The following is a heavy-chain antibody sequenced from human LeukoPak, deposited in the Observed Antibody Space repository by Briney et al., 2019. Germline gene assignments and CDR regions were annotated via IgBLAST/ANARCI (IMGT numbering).Heavy chain of an antibody. CDR2: ISPYNGNT. D-gene: IGHD2-2*01. CDR1: GYTFTRYG. Sequence: ASVKVSCQASGYTFTRYGLSWVRQAPGQGLEWMGWISPYNGNTNYAQKLQGRVTMTTDTSTSTAYLELRSLRSDDTAVYYCARESRTSGYYYYGMVGWGQGTTVTVSS. V-gene: IGHV1-18*01. J-gene: IGHJ6*01. CDR3: ARESRTSGYYYYGMVG.